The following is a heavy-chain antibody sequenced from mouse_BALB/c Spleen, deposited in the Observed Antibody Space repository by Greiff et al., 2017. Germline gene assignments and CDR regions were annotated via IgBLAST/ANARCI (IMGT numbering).Heavy chain of an antibody. J-gene: IGHJ1*01. CDR1: GFDFSRYW. Sequence: EVQLLQSGAGLVQPGASLKLSCAASGFDFSRYWMRWVRQAPGQGLEWIGEINPDSSTTNYTPTLKDKVIIARDTANNTLYLQMSKVRSEDTALYYCARGGGEYFEGWGEGTTVTVSS. CDR2: INPDSSTT. CDR3: ARGGGEYFEG. V-gene: IGHV4-1*02.